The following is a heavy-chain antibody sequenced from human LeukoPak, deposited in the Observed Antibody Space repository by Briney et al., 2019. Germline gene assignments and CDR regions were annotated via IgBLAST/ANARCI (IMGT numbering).Heavy chain of an antibody. D-gene: IGHD3-3*01. CDR2: INPSGGST. CDR3: ARAPKIRSTYYDFRSGIDY. J-gene: IGHJ4*02. CDR1: GYTFTSYY. V-gene: IGHV1-46*03. Sequence: ASVKVSCKASGYTFTSYYMHWVRQAPGQGLEWMGIINPSGGSTGYAQRFQGRVTMTRDTSTSTVYMELSSLRSEDTAVYYCARAPKIRSTYYDFRSGIDYWGQGTLVTVSS.